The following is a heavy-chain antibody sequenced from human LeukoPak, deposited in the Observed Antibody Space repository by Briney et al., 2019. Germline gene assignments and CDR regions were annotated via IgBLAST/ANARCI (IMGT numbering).Heavy chain of an antibody. Sequence: NPSETLSLTCTVSGGSISSSSYYWGWIRQPPGKGLEWIGSIYYSGSTYYNPSLKSRVTISVDTSKNQFSLKLSSVTAADTAVYYCACPHYSSGYSYFDYWGQGTLVTVSS. CDR1: GGSISSSSYY. V-gene: IGHV4-39*01. D-gene: IGHD3-22*01. J-gene: IGHJ4*02. CDR3: ACPHYSSGYSYFDY. CDR2: IYYSGST.